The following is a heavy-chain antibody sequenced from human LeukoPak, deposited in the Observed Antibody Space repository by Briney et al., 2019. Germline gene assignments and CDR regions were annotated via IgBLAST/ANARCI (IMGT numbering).Heavy chain of an antibody. Sequence: SGRSLRLSCAASGFTFEDYAMYWVRQPPGKGLEWVSGISWNSDSIDYVDSVKGRFTISRDNAKNSLYLQMNSLRNEDTAVYYCPTENYWGQGTLVTVSS. J-gene: IGHJ4*02. V-gene: IGHV3-9*01. D-gene: IGHD1-14*01. CDR2: ISWNSDSI. CDR1: GFTFEDYA. CDR3: PTENY.